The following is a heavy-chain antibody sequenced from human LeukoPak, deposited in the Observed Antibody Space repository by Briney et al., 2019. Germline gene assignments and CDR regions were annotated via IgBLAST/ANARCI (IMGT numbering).Heavy chain of an antibody. Sequence: PGGSLRLSCAASGFTFSSYGMHWVRQAPGKGLEWVAFIRYDGSNKYYADSVKGRFTISRDNSKNTLYLQMNSLRAEDTAVYYCAKDHTCYDFWLGYWGQGTLVTVSS. CDR2: IRYDGSNK. V-gene: IGHV3-30*02. J-gene: IGHJ4*02. D-gene: IGHD3-3*01. CDR1: GFTFSSYG. CDR3: AKDHTCYDFWLGY.